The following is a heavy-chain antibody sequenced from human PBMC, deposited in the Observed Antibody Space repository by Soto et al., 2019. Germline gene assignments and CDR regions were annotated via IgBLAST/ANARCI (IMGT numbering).Heavy chain of an antibody. CDR3: ASLLGSRRGWFDP. Sequence: QLQLQESGPGLVKPSETLSLTCTVSGGSISSSSYYWGWIRQPPGKGLEWIGSIYYSGSTYYNPSLKSRVTISVDTSKNQFSLKLSSVTAADTAVYYCASLLGSRRGWFDPWGQGTLVTVSS. J-gene: IGHJ5*02. CDR1: GGSISSSSYY. D-gene: IGHD6-13*01. V-gene: IGHV4-39*01. CDR2: IYYSGST.